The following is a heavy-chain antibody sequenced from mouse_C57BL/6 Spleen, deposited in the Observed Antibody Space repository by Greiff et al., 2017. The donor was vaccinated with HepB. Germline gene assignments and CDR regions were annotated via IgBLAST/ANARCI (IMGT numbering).Heavy chain of an antibody. CDR2: INPNNGGT. D-gene: IGHD1-1*01. Sequence: VQLKQSGPELVKPGASVKMSCKASGYTFTDYNMHWVKQSHGKSLEWIGYINPNNGGTSYNQKFKGKATLTVNKSSSTAYMELRSLTSEDSAVYYCASYYGSSYYWYFDVWGTGTTVTVSS. CDR1: GYTFTDYN. J-gene: IGHJ1*03. CDR3: ASYYGSSYYWYFDV. V-gene: IGHV1-22*01.